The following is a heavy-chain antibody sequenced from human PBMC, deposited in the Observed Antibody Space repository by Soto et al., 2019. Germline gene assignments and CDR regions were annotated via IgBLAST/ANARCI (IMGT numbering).Heavy chain of an antibody. CDR1: GFTFSSYS. D-gene: IGHD2-2*01. CDR3: ARATNRADIVVVPAAENDY. CDR2: ISSGSSYI. V-gene: IGHV3-21*01. J-gene: IGHJ4*02. Sequence: PGGPLRPSCAASGFTFSSYSMNWVRQAPGKGLEWVSSISSGSSYIYYADSVKGRFTISRDNAKNSLYLQMNSLRAEDTAVYYCARATNRADIVVVPAAENDYWGQGTLVTVSS.